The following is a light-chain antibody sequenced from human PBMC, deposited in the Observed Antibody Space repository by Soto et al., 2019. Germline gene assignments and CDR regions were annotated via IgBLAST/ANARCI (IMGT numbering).Light chain of an antibody. CDR1: SSDVGGYNY. CDR2: EVT. CDR3: SSYSVINTVV. Sequence: QSALTQPASVSGSPGQSITISCTGTSSDVGGYNYVSWYQHHPGKAPKLLISEVTNRPSGVSNRFSGSKSGNTASLTISGLQAGDETDYFCSSYSVINTVVFGGGTQLTVL. J-gene: IGLJ2*01. V-gene: IGLV2-14*01.